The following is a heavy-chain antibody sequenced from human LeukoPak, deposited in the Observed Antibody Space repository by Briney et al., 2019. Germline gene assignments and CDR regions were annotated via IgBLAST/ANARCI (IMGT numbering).Heavy chain of an antibody. Sequence: SETLSLTCTVSGGSISSYYWSWIRQPPGKGLEWIGYIYYSGSTNYNPSLKSRVTISVDTSKNQFSLKLSSVTAADTAVYYCAREGYVEMATSDAFYIWGQGTMVTVSS. CDR3: AREGYVEMATSDAFYI. CDR2: IYYSGST. J-gene: IGHJ3*02. D-gene: IGHD5-24*01. CDR1: GGSISSYY. V-gene: IGHV4-59*01.